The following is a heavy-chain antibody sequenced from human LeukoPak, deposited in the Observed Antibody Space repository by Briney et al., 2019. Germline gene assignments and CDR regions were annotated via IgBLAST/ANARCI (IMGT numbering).Heavy chain of an antibody. CDR3: ARDIRNYYDSGAYGWFDP. D-gene: IGHD3-10*01. V-gene: IGHV3-30*04. Sequence: PGGSLRLSCAASGFTFSSYAMHWVRQAPGKGLEWVAVISYDGSNKYYADSVKGRFTISRDNSKNTVYLQMNSLRAEDTATYYCARDIRNYYDSGAYGWFDPWGQGTLVPVSS. CDR1: GFTFSSYA. CDR2: ISYDGSNK. J-gene: IGHJ5*02.